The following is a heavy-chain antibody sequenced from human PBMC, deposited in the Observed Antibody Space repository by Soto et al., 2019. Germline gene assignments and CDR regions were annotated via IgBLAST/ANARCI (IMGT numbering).Heavy chain of an antibody. CDR2: INPSGGST. Sequence: ASAKVSCKASGYTFTSYYMHWVRQAPGQGLEWMGIINPSGGSTSYAQKFQGRVTMTRDTSTSTVYMELSRLRSEDTAVYYCARSDTVVAAESYYYYGMDVWGQGTTVTVSS. CDR1: GYTFTSYY. D-gene: IGHD2-15*01. CDR3: ARSDTVVAAESYYYYGMDV. J-gene: IGHJ6*02. V-gene: IGHV1-46*01.